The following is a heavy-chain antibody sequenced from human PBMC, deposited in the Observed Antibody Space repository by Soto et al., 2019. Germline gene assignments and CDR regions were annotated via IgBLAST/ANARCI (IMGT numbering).Heavy chain of an antibody. CDR2: IYYSGRT. V-gene: IGHV4-31*03. Sequence: QVQLQESGPGLVKPSQTLSLTCTVSGGSISSGGYYWSWIRQHPGKGLEWIGYIYYSGRTYYNPSLKSRVTISVDTSKNQFSLKLSSVTAADTAVYYCARGYGLDTRAFDIWGQGTMVTVSS. J-gene: IGHJ3*02. CDR3: ARGYGLDTRAFDI. CDR1: GGSISSGGYY. D-gene: IGHD5-18*01.